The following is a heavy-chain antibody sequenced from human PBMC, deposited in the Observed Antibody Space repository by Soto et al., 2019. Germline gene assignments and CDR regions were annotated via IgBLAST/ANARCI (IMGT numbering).Heavy chain of an antibody. V-gene: IGHV1-69*13. CDR1: GGTFSSYA. J-gene: IGHJ4*02. CDR2: IIPIFGTA. CDR3: ATVYYYDSSGYPLGIHYYFDY. D-gene: IGHD3-22*01. Sequence: SVKVSCKASGGTFSSYAISWVRQAPGQGLEWMGGIIPIFGTANYAQKFQGRVTITADESTSTAYMELSSLRSEDTAVYYCATVYYYDSSGYPLGIHYYFDYWGQGTLVTVSS.